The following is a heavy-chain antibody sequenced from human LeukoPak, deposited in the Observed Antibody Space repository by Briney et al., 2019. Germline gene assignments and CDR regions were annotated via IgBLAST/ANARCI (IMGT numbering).Heavy chain of an antibody. D-gene: IGHD2-21*01. CDR2: IWYDGSDK. Sequence: GGSLRLSCAVSGYTFSSHGMHWVRQAPGKGLEWVAAIWYDGSDKYYADSVKGRFTISRDNSKNMLYLQMDSLRAEDTALYYCARLWGSVSGYFDYWGQGTLVTVPS. V-gene: IGHV3-33*01. J-gene: IGHJ4*02. CDR3: ARLWGSVSGYFDY. CDR1: GYTFSSHG.